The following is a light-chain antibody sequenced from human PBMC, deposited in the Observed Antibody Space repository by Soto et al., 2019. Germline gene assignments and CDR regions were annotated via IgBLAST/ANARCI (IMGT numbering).Light chain of an antibody. CDR2: EVS. Sequence: HSVLTQPASVSGSPGQSITISCTGTSSDVGGYNYVSWYQRHPGKAPKLMIYEVSNRPSGVSNRFSGSKSGNTASLTISGLQAEDEADYYCSSYRSSTTPFVFGTGTKVTVL. CDR3: SSYRSSTTPFV. CDR1: SSDVGGYNY. V-gene: IGLV2-14*01. J-gene: IGLJ1*01.